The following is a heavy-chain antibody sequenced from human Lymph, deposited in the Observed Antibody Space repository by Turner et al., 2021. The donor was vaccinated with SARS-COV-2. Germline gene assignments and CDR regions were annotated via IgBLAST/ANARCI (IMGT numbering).Heavy chain of an antibody. CDR1: GGSMNNNY. CDR3: ARQTVNNWVDP. J-gene: IGHJ5*02. D-gene: IGHD2-21*02. V-gene: IGHV4-59*01. CDR2: IFYRGST. Sequence: QVQLQESGPRLVKPLETLSLTCTVSGGSMNNNYWSWIRQPPGKRLEWIGFIFYRGSTNYNPSRKSRVTISVDTSENKFSLKLTSVTAADTAIYYCARQTVNNWVDPWGQGTLVTVSS.